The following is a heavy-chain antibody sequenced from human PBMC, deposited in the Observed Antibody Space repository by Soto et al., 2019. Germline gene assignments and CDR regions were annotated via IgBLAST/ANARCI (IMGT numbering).Heavy chain of an antibody. CDR1: GFIFSGSA. Sequence: PGGSLRLSCAASGFIFSGSAIHWVRQASGKRLEWVGRIRSRANNFATSSAASVKGRFTFSRDDTKNTAYLQMNTLKPEDTAVYYCARGQGAAIGDYYYHGMDVWGQGTTVTVSS. CDR2: IRSRANNFAT. J-gene: IGHJ6*02. D-gene: IGHD2-2*02. V-gene: IGHV3-73*01. CDR3: ARGQGAAIGDYYYHGMDV.